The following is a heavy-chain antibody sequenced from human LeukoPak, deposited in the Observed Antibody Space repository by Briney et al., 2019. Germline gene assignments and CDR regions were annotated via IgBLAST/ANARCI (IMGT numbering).Heavy chain of an antibody. CDR1: GFTFDDYA. Sequence: GGSLRLSCAASGFTFDDYAMHWVRQAPGKGLEWVSLISWDGGSTYYADSVKGRFTISRDNSKNSLYLQMNSLRTEDTALYYCAKDMAAYYYASGNIDYWGQGTLVTVSS. J-gene: IGHJ4*02. CDR3: AKDMAAYYYASGNIDY. D-gene: IGHD3-10*01. V-gene: IGHV3-43D*03. CDR2: ISWDGGST.